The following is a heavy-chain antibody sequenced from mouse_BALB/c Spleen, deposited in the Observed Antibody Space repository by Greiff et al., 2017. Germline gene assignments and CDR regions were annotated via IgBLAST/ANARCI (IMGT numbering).Heavy chain of an antibody. V-gene: IGHV5-6-2*01. CDR3: ARRYGNPWYFGV. CDR2: INSNGGST. J-gene: IGHJ1*01. CDR1: GFTFSSYY. D-gene: IGHD2-1*01. Sequence: EVKLMESGGGLVKLGGSLKLSCAASGFTFSSYYMSWVRQTPEKRLELVAAINSNGGSTYYPDTVKGRFTISRDNAKNTLYLQMSSLKSEDTALYYCARRYGNPWYFGVWGAGTTVTVSS.